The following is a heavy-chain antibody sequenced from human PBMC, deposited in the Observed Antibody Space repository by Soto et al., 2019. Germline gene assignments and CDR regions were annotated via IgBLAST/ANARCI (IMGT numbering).Heavy chain of an antibody. J-gene: IGHJ4*02. CDR3: AGLVATGGPGDKYYFDY. D-gene: IGHD5-12*01. V-gene: IGHV4-34*01. Sequence: SETLSLTCAVYGGSFSGYYWSWIRQPPGKGLEWIGEINHSGSTNYNPSLKSRVTISVDTSKNQFSLKLSSVTAADTAVYYCAGLVATGGPGDKYYFDYWGQGTLVTVSS. CDR2: INHSGST. CDR1: GGSFSGYY.